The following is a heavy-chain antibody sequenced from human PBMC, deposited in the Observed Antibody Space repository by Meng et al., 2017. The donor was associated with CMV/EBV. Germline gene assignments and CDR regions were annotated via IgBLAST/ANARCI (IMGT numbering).Heavy chain of an antibody. Sequence: GGSLRLSCAASGFTFSSYGMHWVRQAPGKGLEWVAFIRYDGSNKYYADSVKGRFTISRDNSKNTLYLQMNSLRAEDTAVYYCAKHAGSYYSYYYYYGMDVWGQGITVTVFS. J-gene: IGHJ6*02. CDR1: GFTFSSYG. CDR2: IRYDGSNK. V-gene: IGHV3-30*02. CDR3: AKHAGSYYSYYYYYGMDV. D-gene: IGHD1-26*01.